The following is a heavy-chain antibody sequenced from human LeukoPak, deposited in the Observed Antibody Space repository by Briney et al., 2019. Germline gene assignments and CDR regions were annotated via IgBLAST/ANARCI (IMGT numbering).Heavy chain of an antibody. CDR2: IRYDGSNK. CDR3: AKDPLAPLRFLEWLLFDY. J-gene: IGHJ4*02. D-gene: IGHD3-3*01. CDR1: GFTFSSYG. Sequence: GGSLRLSCAASGFTFSSYGMHWVRQAPGKGLEWVAFIRYDGSNKYYADSVKGRFTISRDNSKNTLYLQMNSLRAEDTAVYYCAKDPLAPLRFLEWLLFDYWGQGTLVTVSS. V-gene: IGHV3-30*02.